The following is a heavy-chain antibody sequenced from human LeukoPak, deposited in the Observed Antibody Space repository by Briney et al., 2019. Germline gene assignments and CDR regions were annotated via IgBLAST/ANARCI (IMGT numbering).Heavy chain of an antibody. Sequence: SETLSLTCTVSGGSISSYYWSWIRQPPGKGLEWIGYIYYSGSTNYNPSLKSRVTISIDTSDNQFSLKLSSVTAADTAVYYCARVTNNWFDPWGQGTLVTVSS. D-gene: IGHD1-1*01. V-gene: IGHV4-59*12. J-gene: IGHJ5*02. CDR2: IYYSGST. CDR3: ARVTNNWFDP. CDR1: GGSISSYY.